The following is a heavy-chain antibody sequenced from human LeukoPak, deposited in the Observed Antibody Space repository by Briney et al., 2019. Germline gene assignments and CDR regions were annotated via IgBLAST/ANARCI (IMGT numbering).Heavy chain of an antibody. J-gene: IGHJ6*03. Sequence: GGSLRLSCAASGLTFRIYGMSSGRQAPGKGLEWVPPISGSGDKTYYADSVKGRFTISRDNSKNTLYLQMNSLRAEDTAVYYCAKMIREFGYYYYYMDVWGKGTTVTVSS. CDR3: AKMIREFGYYYYYMDV. V-gene: IGHV3-23*01. D-gene: IGHD3-10*01. CDR2: ISGSGDKT. CDR1: GLTFRIYG.